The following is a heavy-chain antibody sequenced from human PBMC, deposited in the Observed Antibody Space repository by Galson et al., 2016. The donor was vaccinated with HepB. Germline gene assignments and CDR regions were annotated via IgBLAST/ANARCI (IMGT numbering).Heavy chain of an antibody. Sequence: SLRLSCAASGFSFSGLWMNWVRQTPGKGLEWVAIIKQDGSEQKYVDSVKGRFTISRDNAKNSVYLQMNCRRGEDTAVYYCVGGARWLPDYWGQGTLVTVSS. D-gene: IGHD6-19*01. CDR2: IKQDGSEQ. V-gene: IGHV3-7*03. CDR1: GFSFSGLW. J-gene: IGHJ4*02. CDR3: VGGARWLPDY.